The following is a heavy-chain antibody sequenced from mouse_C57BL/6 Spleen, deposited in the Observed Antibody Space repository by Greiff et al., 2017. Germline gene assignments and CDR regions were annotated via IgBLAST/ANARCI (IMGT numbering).Heavy chain of an antibody. J-gene: IGHJ2*01. CDR2: IDPSDSET. CDR1: GYTFTSYW. D-gene: IGHD3-1*01. CDR3: ARLSLYLGFGY. V-gene: IGHV1-52*01. Sequence: VQLQQPGAELVRPGSSVKLSCKASGYTFTSYWMHWVKQRPIQGLEWIGNIDPSDSETHYNQKFKDKATLTVDTSSSTAYMQLSSLTSEDSAVYYCARLSLYLGFGYWGQGTTLTVSS.